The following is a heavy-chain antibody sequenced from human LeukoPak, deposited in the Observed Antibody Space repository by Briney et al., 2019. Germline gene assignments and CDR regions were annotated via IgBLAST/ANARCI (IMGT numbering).Heavy chain of an antibody. CDR2: ITTSDGNT. D-gene: IGHD7-27*01. CDR3: AKDGGLWVSAHWGDS. Sequence: GGSLRLSCAASGFTFSSYTMSWVRQAPGKGLEWVWTITTSDGNTYYADSVKGRFTVSRDNSKNTLYLQMNSLRAEDTAVYYCAKDGGLWVSAHWGDSWGRGTLVTVSS. V-gene: IGHV3-23*01. CDR1: GFTFSSYT. J-gene: IGHJ4*02.